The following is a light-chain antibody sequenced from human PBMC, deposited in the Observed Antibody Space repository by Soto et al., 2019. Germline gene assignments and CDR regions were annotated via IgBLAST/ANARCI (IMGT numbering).Light chain of an antibody. CDR2: DVS. CDR1: RSDVGGYNY. Sequence: QSALTQPASVSGSPGQSITISCTGTRSDVGGYNYVSWYQQHPGKAPKLMIFDVSNRPSGVSNRLSGSKSGNTASLTISGLQAEDEADYYCSSYTSSSTLGVFGGGTKLTVL. V-gene: IGLV2-14*01. J-gene: IGLJ2*01. CDR3: SSYTSSSTLGV.